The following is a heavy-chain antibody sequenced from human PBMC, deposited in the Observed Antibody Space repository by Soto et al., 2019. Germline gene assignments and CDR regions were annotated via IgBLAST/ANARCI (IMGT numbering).Heavy chain of an antibody. J-gene: IGHJ3*01. V-gene: IGHV1-69*13. D-gene: IGHD2-15*01. Sequence: SVKVSCKASGGTFSSYAISWVRQAPGQGLEWMGGIIPIFCTANYAQKFQGRVTITADESTSTAYMELSSLRSEETAGDYCASSGYCSASSGYYGHDALDVWGQGTMVTVSS. CDR1: GGTFSSYA. CDR2: IIPIFCTA. CDR3: ASSGYCSASSGYYGHDALDV.